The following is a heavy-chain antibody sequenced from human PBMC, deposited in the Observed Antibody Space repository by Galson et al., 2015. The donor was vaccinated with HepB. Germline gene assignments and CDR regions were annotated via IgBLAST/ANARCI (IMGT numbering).Heavy chain of an antibody. CDR2: ISAYNGNT. CDR3: ARDTFLYGSGDAFDI. J-gene: IGHJ3*02. CDR1: GHTFTSYG. D-gene: IGHD3-10*01. V-gene: IGHV1-18*01. Sequence: SVKVSCKASGHTFTSYGISWVRQAPGQGLEWIGWISAYNGNTNYAQKLQGRVTMTTDTSTSTAYMELRSLRSDDTAVYYCARDTFLYGSGDAFDIWGQGTMVTVSS.